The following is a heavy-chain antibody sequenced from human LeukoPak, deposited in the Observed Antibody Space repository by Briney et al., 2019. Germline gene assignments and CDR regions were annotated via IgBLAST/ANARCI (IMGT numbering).Heavy chain of an antibody. CDR2: INTNTGTP. CDR3: ATGVATISDAFDV. D-gene: IGHD5-12*01. Sequence: ASVKVSCKASGYTFTNYAINWVRQAPGQGLEWMGWINTNTGTPTYAQGFTGRSVFSLDTSVSTAYLQISSLKAEDTAVYYCATGVATISDAFDVWGQGTVVTVSS. J-gene: IGHJ3*01. V-gene: IGHV7-4-1*02. CDR1: GYTFTNYA.